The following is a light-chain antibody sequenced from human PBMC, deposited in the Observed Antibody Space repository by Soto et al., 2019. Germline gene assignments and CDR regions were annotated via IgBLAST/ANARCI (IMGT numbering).Light chain of an antibody. CDR3: HRYDDWLPLN. CDR1: QSVNIY. J-gene: IGKJ4*01. CDR2: GAS. Sequence: EIVMTQSPATLSVSPGERTTLSCRSSQSVNIYLAWYQQKPGQAPRLLIFGASSRATGIPAWFSGSGSGTEFYLTISSLQSEDFAGYFCHRYDDWLPLNFGGETKVAIK. V-gene: IGKV3D-15*01.